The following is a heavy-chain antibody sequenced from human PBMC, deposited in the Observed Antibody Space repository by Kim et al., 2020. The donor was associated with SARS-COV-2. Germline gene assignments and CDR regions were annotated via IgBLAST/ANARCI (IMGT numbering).Heavy chain of an antibody. CDR1: GGSFSGYY. CDR2: INHSGST. D-gene: IGHD2-15*01. V-gene: IGHV4-34*01. CDR3: ARRISPSGWFLRYCSGGSCYPPDEHYYYYGMDV. J-gene: IGHJ6*02. Sequence: SETLSLTCAVYGGSFSGYYWSWIRQPPGKGLEWIGEINHSGSTNYNPSLKSRVTISVDTSKNQFSLKLSSVTAADTAVYYCARRISPSGWFLRYCSGGSCYPPDEHYYYYGMDVWGQGTTVTVSS.